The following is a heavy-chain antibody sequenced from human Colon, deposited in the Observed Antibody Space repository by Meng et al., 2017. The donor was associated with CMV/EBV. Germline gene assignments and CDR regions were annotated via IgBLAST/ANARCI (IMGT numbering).Heavy chain of an antibody. CDR2: IYYSGSS. CDR1: GGSISSGAHP. D-gene: IGHD6-19*01. J-gene: IGHJ4*02. Sequence: SGGSISSGAHPWTLIRQPPGKGLEWIGYIYYSGSSYYNPSLKSRVSISIDGSKNQFSLNLNSVTDADTAVYFCGRVAVAGTRTDVDYWGQGTLVTVSS. CDR3: GRVAVAGTRTDVDY. V-gene: IGHV4-30-2*01.